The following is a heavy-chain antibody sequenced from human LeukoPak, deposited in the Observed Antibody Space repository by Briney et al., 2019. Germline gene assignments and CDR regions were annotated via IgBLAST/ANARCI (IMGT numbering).Heavy chain of an antibody. D-gene: IGHD7-27*01. V-gene: IGHV3-23*01. Sequence: QAGGSLRLSCAASGFTFTTLGMNWSAPAPGRGREWLSGISPRGGGTYYADSVKGRFTISRDDSKSTLSLQMNSLRVEDTAVYYCARDLAWGAFDYWGQGTLVSVSS. CDR1: GFTFTTLG. CDR2: ISPRGGGT. J-gene: IGHJ4*02. CDR3: ARDLAWGAFDY.